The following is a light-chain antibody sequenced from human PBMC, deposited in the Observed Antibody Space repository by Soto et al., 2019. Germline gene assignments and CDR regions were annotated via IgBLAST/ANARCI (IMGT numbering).Light chain of an antibody. CDR3: QSYDSSLSGWV. CDR1: SSNIGAGYD. CDR2: GNS. Sequence: QLVLTQPPSVSGAPGQRVTISCTGSSSNIGAGYDVHWYQQLPGTAPKLLIYGNSNRPSGVPDQFSGSKSGTSASLAITGLRAEDEADYYCQSYDSSLSGWVFGGGTKLTVL. J-gene: IGLJ3*02. V-gene: IGLV1-40*01.